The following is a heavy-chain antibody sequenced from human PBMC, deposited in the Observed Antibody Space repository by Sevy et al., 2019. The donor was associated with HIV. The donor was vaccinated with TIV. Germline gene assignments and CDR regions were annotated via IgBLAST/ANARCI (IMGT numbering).Heavy chain of an antibody. D-gene: IGHD3-10*01. CDR1: GFIFNSYA. CDR2: ISGSGGNT. Sequence: GGSLRLSCAASGFIFNSYAMTWVRQAPGKGLEWVSGISGSGGNTYYADSVKGRFTISRDNSRNTLYLEMNSLRAEDTAVYYCAKGYGSGSPPDYWGQGTLVTVSS. J-gene: IGHJ4*02. V-gene: IGHV3-23*01. CDR3: AKGYGSGSPPDY.